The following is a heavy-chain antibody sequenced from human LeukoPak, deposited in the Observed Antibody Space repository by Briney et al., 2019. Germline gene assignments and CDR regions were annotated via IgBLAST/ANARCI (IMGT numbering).Heavy chain of an antibody. V-gene: IGHV5-51*01. CDR1: GYSINNYW. Sequence: ESLKISCKGSGYSINNYWIGWVRQMPGKGLEWMGIIYPADSDIRYSPSFQGRVTISADKSISTAYLQWSSLKASDTAMYYCARQEYCSGGSCYAWFDPWGQGTLVTVSS. J-gene: IGHJ5*02. CDR3: ARQEYCSGGSCYAWFDP. CDR2: IYPADSDI. D-gene: IGHD2-15*01.